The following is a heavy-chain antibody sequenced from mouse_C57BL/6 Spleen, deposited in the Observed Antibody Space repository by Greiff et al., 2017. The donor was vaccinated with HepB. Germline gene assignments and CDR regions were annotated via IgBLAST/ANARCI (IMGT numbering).Heavy chain of an antibody. CDR1: GFTFSNYW. D-gene: IGHD1-1*01. CDR2: IRLKSDNYAT. Sequence: EVKLEESGGGLVQPGGSMKLSCVASGFTFSNYWMNWVRQSPEKGLEWVAQIRLKSDNYATHYAVSVKGRFTISRYDSKSSVYLQMNNLRAEDTGIYYCTGGYYGSSYGYWGQGTTLTVSS. V-gene: IGHV6-3*01. J-gene: IGHJ2*01. CDR3: TGGYYGSSYGY.